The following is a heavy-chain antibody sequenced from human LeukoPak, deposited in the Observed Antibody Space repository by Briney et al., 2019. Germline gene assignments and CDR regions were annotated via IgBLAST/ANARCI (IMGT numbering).Heavy chain of an antibody. Sequence: WVRQPPGKGLEWIGEINHSGSTNYNPSLKSRVTISVDTSKNQFSLKLSSVTAADTAVYYCARAWTMTTVTYFDYWGQGTLVTVSS. D-gene: IGHD4-17*01. CDR3: ARAWTMTTVTYFDY. V-gene: IGHV4-34*01. J-gene: IGHJ4*02. CDR2: INHSGST.